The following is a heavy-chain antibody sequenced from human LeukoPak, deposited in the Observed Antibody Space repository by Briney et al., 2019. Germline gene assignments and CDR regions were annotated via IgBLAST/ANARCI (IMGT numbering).Heavy chain of an antibody. V-gene: IGHV3-7*01. Sequence: GGSLRLSCAASGFTFSSYAMSWVRQAPGKGLEWVANIKQDGSEKYYVDSVKGRFTISRDNAKNSLYLQMNSLRAEDTAVYYCARDRYYDFWSGYQVYPTPWGQGTLVTVSS. CDR1: GFTFSSYA. CDR2: IKQDGSEK. D-gene: IGHD3-3*01. J-gene: IGHJ5*02. CDR3: ARDRYYDFWSGYQVYPTP.